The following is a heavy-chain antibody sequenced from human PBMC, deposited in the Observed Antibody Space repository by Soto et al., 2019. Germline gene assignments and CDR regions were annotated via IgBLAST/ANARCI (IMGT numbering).Heavy chain of an antibody. CDR2: IIPIFGTA. CDR1: GGTFSSYA. Sequence: QVQLVQSGAEVKKPGSSVKVSCKASGGTFSSYAISWVRQAPGQGLEWMGGIIPIFGTANYAQKFQGRVTITADESTSTAYMELSSLRSEDTAVYYCARGFRIVGATREVSPAEYFQHWGQGTLVTVSS. J-gene: IGHJ1*01. D-gene: IGHD1-26*01. CDR3: ARGFRIVGATREVSPAEYFQH. V-gene: IGHV1-69*01.